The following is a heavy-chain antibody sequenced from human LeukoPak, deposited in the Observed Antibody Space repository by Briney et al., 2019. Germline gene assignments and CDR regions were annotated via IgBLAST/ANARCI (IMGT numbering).Heavy chain of an antibody. CDR2: ISYDGSNK. D-gene: IGHD2/OR15-2a*01. V-gene: IGHV3-30*04. CDR1: GFTFSSYA. J-gene: IGHJ4*02. CDR3: ARDSSQDYFDY. Sequence: PGGSLRLSCAASGFTFSSYAMHWVRQAPGKGLEWVAVISYDGSNKYYADSVKGRFTISRDNSKSTRYLQMNSLRAEDTGVYYCARDSSQDYFDYWGQGTLVTVSS.